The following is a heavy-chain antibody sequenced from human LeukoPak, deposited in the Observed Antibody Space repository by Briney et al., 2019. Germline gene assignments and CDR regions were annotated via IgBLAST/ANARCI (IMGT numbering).Heavy chain of an antibody. CDR2: AYYTGSA. CDR1: GGSITNYY. CDR3: ATKASPGFFDS. V-gene: IGHV4-59*01. Sequence: SETLSLTCTVSGGSITNYYWSWLRQPPGKGLEWIGFAYYTGSATYSPSLESRVAISVDTSKNQFSLRLASMTAADTAVYYCATKASPGFFDSWGQGTLVTVSS. J-gene: IGHJ4*02. D-gene: IGHD1-1*01.